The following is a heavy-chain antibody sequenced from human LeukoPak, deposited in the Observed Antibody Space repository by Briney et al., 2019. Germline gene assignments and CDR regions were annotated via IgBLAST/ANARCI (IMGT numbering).Heavy chain of an antibody. V-gene: IGHV1-3*01. CDR3: ARGRLKYCSSTSCYHDPFDI. D-gene: IGHD2-2*01. CDR1: GYTFTSYA. J-gene: IGHJ3*02. Sequence: ASVKVSCKASGYTFTSYAMHWVRQAPGQRLEWMGWINAGNGNTKYSQKFQGRVTITRDTSASTAYMELSSLRSEDTAVYYCARGRLKYCSSTSCYHDPFDIWGQGTMVTVSS. CDR2: INAGNGNT.